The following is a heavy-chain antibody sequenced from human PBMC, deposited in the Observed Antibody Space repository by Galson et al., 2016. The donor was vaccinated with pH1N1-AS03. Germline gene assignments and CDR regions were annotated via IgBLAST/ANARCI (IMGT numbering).Heavy chain of an antibody. V-gene: IGHV5-51*01. CDR2: IYPGDSDT. CDR3: ASSRIAAHTYYYHGIDV. CDR1: GHIFANYW. J-gene: IGHJ6*02. Sequence: QSGAEVKKPGESQKISCKGSGHIFANYWIGWVRQTPGKGLEWMGLIYPGDSDTRYSPSFQGQVTISADKSLSTAYLQWSSLKASDTAMYYCASSRIAAHTYYYHGIDVWGQGTTVTVSS. D-gene: IGHD6-6*01.